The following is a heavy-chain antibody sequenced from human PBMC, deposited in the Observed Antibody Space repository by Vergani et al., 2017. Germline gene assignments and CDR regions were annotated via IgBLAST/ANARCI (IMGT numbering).Heavy chain of an antibody. CDR1: GGTFSSYT. D-gene: IGHD2-2*02. J-gene: IGHJ4*02. CDR3: ARENIVVVPAAIPLDY. CDR2: IIPILGIA. V-gene: IGHV1-69*08. Sequence: QVQLVQSGAEVKKPGSSVKVSCKASGGTFSSYTISWVRPAPGQGLEWMGRIIPILGIANYAQKFQGRVTITADKSTSTAYMELSSLISEDTAVYYCARENIVVVPAAIPLDYWGQGTLVTVSS.